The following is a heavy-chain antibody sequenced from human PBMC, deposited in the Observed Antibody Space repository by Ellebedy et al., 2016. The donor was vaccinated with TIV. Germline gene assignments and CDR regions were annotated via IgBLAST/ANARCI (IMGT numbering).Heavy chain of an antibody. V-gene: IGHV3-72*01. CDR3: ARGRYYGLGDY. CDR2: IRSKADSYTT. CDR1: GFKFSEHY. Sequence: PGGSLRLSCAASGFKFSEHYMDWVRQAPGKGLEWVGRIRSKADSYTTESAASVKGRFTISRDDSENSLYLQMNSLQTEDTAVYYCARGRYYGLGDYWGQGTLVTVSP. D-gene: IGHD3-10*01. J-gene: IGHJ4*02.